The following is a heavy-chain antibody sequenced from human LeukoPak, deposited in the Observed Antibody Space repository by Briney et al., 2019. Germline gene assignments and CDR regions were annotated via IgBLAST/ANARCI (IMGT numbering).Heavy chain of an antibody. Sequence: GGSLRLSCAASGFTFSSYSMNWVRQAPGKGLEWVSYISSSSGSIYYADSVKGRFTISRDNAKNSLYLQMNSLRAEDTAVYYCARMDAFDIWGQGTMVTVSS. V-gene: IGHV3-48*01. CDR3: ARMDAFDI. CDR2: ISSSSGSI. J-gene: IGHJ3*02. CDR1: GFTFSSYS.